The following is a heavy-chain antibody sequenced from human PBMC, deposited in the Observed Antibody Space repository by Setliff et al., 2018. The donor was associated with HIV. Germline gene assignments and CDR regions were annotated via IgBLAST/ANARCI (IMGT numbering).Heavy chain of an antibody. V-gene: IGHV3-15*01. CDR3: TTCGGDCYSLLQH. Sequence: GESLKISCAASGSTFSNAWMTWVRQAPGKGLEWVGRIKSKTDGGATDYAAPVKGRFSISRDDSENTLYLQMNSLKTEDTAVYYCTTCGGDCYSLLQHWGQGTLVTVSS. J-gene: IGHJ1*01. CDR1: GSTFSNAW. CDR2: IKSKTDGGAT. D-gene: IGHD2-21*02.